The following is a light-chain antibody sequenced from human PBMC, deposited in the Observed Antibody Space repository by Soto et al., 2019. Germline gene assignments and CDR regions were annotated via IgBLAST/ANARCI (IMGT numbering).Light chain of an antibody. J-gene: IGKJ1*01. CDR3: QQYHNWPSWT. Sequence: TQSPATLSVSPGERATLTCRASQSVSSYLAWYQQEPGQAPRLLIYDGSTRAAGVPARFSGSGSGTEFTLTISSRQSEDFAVYHCQQYHNWPSWTFGQGTKVDIK. CDR2: DGS. V-gene: IGKV3-15*01. CDR1: QSVSSY.